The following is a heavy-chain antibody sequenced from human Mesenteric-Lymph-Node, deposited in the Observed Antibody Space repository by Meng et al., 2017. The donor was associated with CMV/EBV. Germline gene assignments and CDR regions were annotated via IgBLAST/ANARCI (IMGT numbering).Heavy chain of an antibody. D-gene: IGHD4-23*01. CDR1: GGTFSSYA. CDR2: IIPIFGTA. V-gene: IGHV1-69*05. Sequence: KVSCKASGGTFSSYAISWVRQAPGQGLEWMGGIIPIFGTANYAQKFQGRVTITTDESTSTAYMELSSLRSEDTAVYYCAREERGGNPLWGRGTLVTVSS. CDR3: AREERGGNPL. J-gene: IGHJ2*01.